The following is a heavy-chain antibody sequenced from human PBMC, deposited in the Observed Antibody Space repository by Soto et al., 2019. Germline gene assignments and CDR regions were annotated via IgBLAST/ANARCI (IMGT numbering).Heavy chain of an antibody. CDR1: GGSISSYY. V-gene: IGHV4-59*01. Sequence: QVQLQESGPGLVKPSETLSLTCTVSGGSISSYYWSWIRQPPGKGLEWIGYIYYSGSTNYNPSLKSRVTISVDTSKNQFYLKLSSVTAADTAVYYCARVLFGRGNWFDPWGQGTLVTVSS. CDR2: IYYSGST. CDR3: ARVLFGRGNWFDP. J-gene: IGHJ5*02. D-gene: IGHD3-3*01.